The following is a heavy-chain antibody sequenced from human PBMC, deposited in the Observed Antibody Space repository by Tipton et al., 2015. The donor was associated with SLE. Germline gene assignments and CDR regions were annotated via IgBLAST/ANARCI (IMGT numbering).Heavy chain of an antibody. J-gene: IGHJ4*02. CDR3: VRVLDYGDSFFDS. V-gene: IGHV3-49*04. CDR2: IRSNAFDGTR. Sequence: RSLRLSCTTSGFTFGVHAMSWVRQAPGKGLEWIAFIRSNAFDGTREYAASVKGRFTISRDDSKSIAYLHMNSLKTEDTAVYYCVRVLDYGDSFFDSWGQGTLVTVSS. D-gene: IGHD4-17*01. CDR1: GFTFGVHA.